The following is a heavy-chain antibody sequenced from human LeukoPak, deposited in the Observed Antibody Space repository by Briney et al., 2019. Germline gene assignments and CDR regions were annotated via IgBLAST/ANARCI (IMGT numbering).Heavy chain of an antibody. D-gene: IGHD2-15*01. CDR1: GGSISSGGYY. Sequence: PSETLSLTCTVSGGSISSGGYYWSWIRRHPGKGLEWIGYIYYSGSTYYNPSLKSRVTISVDTSKNQFSLKLSSVTAADTAVYYCARDLHCSGGSCYFLGFDYWGQGTLVTVSS. J-gene: IGHJ4*02. CDR2: IYYSGST. V-gene: IGHV4-31*03. CDR3: ARDLHCSGGSCYFLGFDY.